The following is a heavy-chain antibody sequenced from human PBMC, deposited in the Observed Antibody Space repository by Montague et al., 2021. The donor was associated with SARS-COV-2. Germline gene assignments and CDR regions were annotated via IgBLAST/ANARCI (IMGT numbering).Heavy chain of an antibody. V-gene: IGHV4-59*01. Sequence: SETLSLTCTVSGGSISSYYWNWIRQSPGKGLEWIGYIYYSGSTKXNPSLKIRVTISVDTSKSQMSLRLNSVTAADTAVYYCAGDRGRFWHFDLWGRGTLVTVSS. CDR2: IYYSGST. J-gene: IGHJ2*01. CDR3: AGDRGRFWHFDL. CDR1: GGSISSYY. D-gene: IGHD5-12*01.